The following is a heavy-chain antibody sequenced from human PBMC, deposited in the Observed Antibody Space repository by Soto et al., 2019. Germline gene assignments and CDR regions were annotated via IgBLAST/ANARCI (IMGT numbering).Heavy chain of an antibody. CDR3: ARVHDYVWGSYRRLGFDY. J-gene: IGHJ4*02. Sequence: SETLSLTCTVSGGSISSGDYYWSWIRQPPGKGLEWIGYIYYSGSTYYNPSLKSRVTISVDTSKNQFSLKLSSVTAADTAVYYCARVHDYVWGSYRRLGFDYWGQGTLVTVSS. CDR2: IYYSGST. CDR1: GGSISSGDYY. V-gene: IGHV4-30-4*01. D-gene: IGHD3-16*02.